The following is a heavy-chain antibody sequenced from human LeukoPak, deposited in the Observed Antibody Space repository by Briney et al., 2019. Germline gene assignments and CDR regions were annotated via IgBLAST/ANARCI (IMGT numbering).Heavy chain of an antibody. D-gene: IGHD6-19*01. CDR2: IYYSGST. V-gene: IGHV4-4*02. J-gene: IGHJ4*02. Sequence: SETLSLTCAVSGGSISSSNWWSWVRQPPGKGLEWIGGIYYSGSTYYNPSLKSRVTISVDTSKNQFSLKLSSVTAADTAVYYCARRTPYSSGWPIDYWGQGTLVSVSS. CDR3: ARRTPYSSGWPIDY. CDR1: GGSISSSNW.